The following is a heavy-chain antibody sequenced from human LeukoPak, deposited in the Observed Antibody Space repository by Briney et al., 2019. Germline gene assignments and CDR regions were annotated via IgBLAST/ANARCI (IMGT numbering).Heavy chain of an antibody. V-gene: IGHV3-23*01. J-gene: IGHJ4*02. D-gene: IGHD6-19*01. CDR3: TKTTAGYSSGRYPGWPVDY. CDR1: GFTFSSYA. CDR2: ISGSGGNT. Sequence: GGSLRLSCAASGFTFSSYAIYWVRQAPGKGLEWVSGISGSGGNTYFADSVKGRFTISRDNSKNTVFLQVDSLRAEDTAVYYCTKTTAGYSSGRYPGWPVDYWGQGTLVTVSA.